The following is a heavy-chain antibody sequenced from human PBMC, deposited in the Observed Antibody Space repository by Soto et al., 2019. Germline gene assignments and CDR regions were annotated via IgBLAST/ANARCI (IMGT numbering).Heavy chain of an antibody. V-gene: IGHV4-34*01. CDR2: INDSGNI. CDR1: GGSFSGYQ. J-gene: IGHJ6*03. Sequence: QVQLQQWGAGLLKPSETLSLTCAVYGGSFSGYQWSWIRQTPGKGLEWIGEINDSGNINYNPSLKSGVTIFLDTPKKQISLKLGSVTAADTAVYYCARGLILWFGELSRRGGYYYYMDVWGKGTTVIVSS. D-gene: IGHD3-10*01. CDR3: ARGLILWFGELSRRGGYYYYMDV.